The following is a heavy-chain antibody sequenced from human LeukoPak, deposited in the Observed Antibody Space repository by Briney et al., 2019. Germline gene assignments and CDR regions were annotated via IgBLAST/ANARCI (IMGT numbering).Heavy chain of an antibody. D-gene: IGHD5-18*01. CDR2: INHSGST. V-gene: IGHV4-34*01. J-gene: IGHJ4*02. CDR3: ARTQLWLNYFDY. CDR1: GGSFSGYY. Sequence: PSETLSLTCAVYGGSFSGYYWSWIRQPPGKGLEWIGEINHSGSTNYNPSLKSRVTISVDTSKNQFSLKLSSVTAADTAVYYCARTQLWLNYFDYWGQGTLVTVSS.